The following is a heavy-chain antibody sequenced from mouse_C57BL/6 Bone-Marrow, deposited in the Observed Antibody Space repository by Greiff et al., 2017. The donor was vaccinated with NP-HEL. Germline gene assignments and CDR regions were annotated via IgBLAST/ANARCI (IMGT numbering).Heavy chain of an antibody. J-gene: IGHJ4*01. V-gene: IGHV1-50*01. CDR2: IDPSDSYT. Sequence: QVQLKQPGAELVKPGASVKLSCKASGYTFSSYWMQCVKQRPGQGLEWIGEIDPSDSYTNYNQKFKGNATLTVDTSSSTAYMQLSSLTSEDSAVYYCASYYGSAMDYWGQGTSVTVSS. CDR3: ASYYGSAMDY. D-gene: IGHD1-1*01. CDR1: GYTFSSYW.